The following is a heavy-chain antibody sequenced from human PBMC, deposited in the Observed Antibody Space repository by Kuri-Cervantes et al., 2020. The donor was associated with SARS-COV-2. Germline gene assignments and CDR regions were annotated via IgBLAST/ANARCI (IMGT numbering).Heavy chain of an antibody. CDR2: IRYDGSNK. Sequence: GESLKISCAASGFTFSTYGMHWVRQAPGKGLEWVAFIRYDGSNKYYAASVKGRLTISRHNSTTTLYLQMNSLRAEDTAVYYCAIDLYVYGMDVWGQGTTVTVSS. J-gene: IGHJ6*02. CDR1: GFTFSTYG. V-gene: IGHV3-30*02. D-gene: IGHD3-16*01. CDR3: AIDLYVYGMDV.